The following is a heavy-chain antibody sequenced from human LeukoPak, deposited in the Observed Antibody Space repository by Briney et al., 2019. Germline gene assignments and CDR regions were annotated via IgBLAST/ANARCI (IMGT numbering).Heavy chain of an antibody. CDR2: SNPNSGGT. J-gene: IGHJ4*02. CDR1: GYTFTGYY. V-gene: IGHV1-2*02. Sequence: ASVKLSCKASGYTFTGYYMHCVRQAPGQGLEWRRWSNPNSGGTNYAQKLQGRVTMTRDTSISTTYMDLSRLRSDDTAVHYSARVKDPLEWLFYSFDYWGQGTLVTVSS. D-gene: IGHD3-3*01. CDR3: ARVKDPLEWLFYSFDY.